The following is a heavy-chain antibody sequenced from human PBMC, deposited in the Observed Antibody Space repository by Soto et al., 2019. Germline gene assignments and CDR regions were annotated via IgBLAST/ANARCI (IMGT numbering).Heavy chain of an antibody. Sequence: ASVKVSCKASGYTFTSYGISWVRQAPGQGLEWMGWISAYNGNTNYAQKLQGRVTMTTDTSTSTAYMELRSLRPDDTAVYYCSRVSRADSVVAGRHWAQGTLVPVSS. V-gene: IGHV1-18*01. J-gene: IGHJ4*02. CDR3: SRVSRADSVVAGRH. D-gene: IGHD2-15*01. CDR1: GYTFTSYG. CDR2: ISAYNGNT.